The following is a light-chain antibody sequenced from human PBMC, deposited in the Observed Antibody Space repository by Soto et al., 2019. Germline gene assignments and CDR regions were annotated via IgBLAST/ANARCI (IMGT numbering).Light chain of an antibody. CDR2: DIN. V-gene: IGLV2-8*01. CDR1: SSDIGGSNH. CDR3: FSDADDDNYV. J-gene: IGLJ1*01. Sequence: QSALTQPPPASGSAGQSVTISCTGSSSDIGGSNHVSWYRQRPGKAPKLIIFDINKRPSGVPDRFSASKFGATASLTVSGLQTEDEADYYCFSDADDDNYVFGTGTKVTVL.